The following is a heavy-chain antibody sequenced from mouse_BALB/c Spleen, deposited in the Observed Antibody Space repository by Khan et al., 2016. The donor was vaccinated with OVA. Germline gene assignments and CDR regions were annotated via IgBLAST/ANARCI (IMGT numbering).Heavy chain of an antibody. Sequence: QVQLQQSGAELVKPGASVKLSCKASGYTFNSYYMYWVKQRPGQGLEWIGEINPSNGGTNFNEKFKSKATLTVDKSSSTAYMQLSSLTSEDSAVYYCTSGGYGRLAYWGQVTLLTVSA. J-gene: IGHJ3*01. CDR3: TSGGYGRLAY. CDR1: GYTFNSYY. V-gene: IGHV1S81*02. D-gene: IGHD1-2*01. CDR2: INPSNGGT.